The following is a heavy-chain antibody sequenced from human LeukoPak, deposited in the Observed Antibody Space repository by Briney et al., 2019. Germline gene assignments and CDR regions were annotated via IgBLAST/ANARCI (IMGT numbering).Heavy chain of an antibody. D-gene: IGHD3-9*01. CDR3: ATRGYDILTGYYSYYFDY. V-gene: IGHV1-2*02. Sequence: ASVKVSCKASGYTFTGYYLHWVRQAPGQGLEWMGWINPNSGGTNYAQRFQGRVTMTRDTSISTAYMQLRSLRSDDTAVYYCATRGYDILTGYYSYYFDYWGQGTLVTVSS. CDR2: INPNSGGT. CDR1: GYTFTGYY. J-gene: IGHJ4*02.